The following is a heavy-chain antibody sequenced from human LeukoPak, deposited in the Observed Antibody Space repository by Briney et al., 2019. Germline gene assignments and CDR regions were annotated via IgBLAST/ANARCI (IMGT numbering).Heavy chain of an antibody. CDR2: IYPGDSDA. Sequence: KPGASLQISGQGAGSIFSNYWIAGGRPLPGEGLGGMAIIYPGDSDARYSPSFQGQVTISVHQSISTTYLRWSSLKASDTAMYYCARRGWGFGEPKRDHDTFDIWGQGTIVTVSS. CDR3: ARRGWGFGEPKRDHDTFDI. V-gene: IGHV5-51*01. CDR1: GSIFSNYW. D-gene: IGHD3-10*01. J-gene: IGHJ3*02.